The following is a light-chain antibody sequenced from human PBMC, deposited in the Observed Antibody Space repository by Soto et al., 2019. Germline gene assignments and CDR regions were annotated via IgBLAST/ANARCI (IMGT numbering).Light chain of an antibody. J-gene: IGLJ3*02. V-gene: IGLV2-8*01. Sequence: QSALTQPPSASGSPGQSVTISCTGTSSDVGGYNYVSCYQHHPGKAPKVMIYEVSMRPSGVPDRFSGSKSVNTASLTVSGLQAEDEADYYCSSYAGSDAWVFGGGTQLTVL. CDR3: SSYAGSDAWV. CDR2: EVS. CDR1: SSDVGGYNY.